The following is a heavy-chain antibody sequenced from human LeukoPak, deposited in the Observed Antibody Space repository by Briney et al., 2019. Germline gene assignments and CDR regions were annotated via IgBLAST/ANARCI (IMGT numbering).Heavy chain of an antibody. D-gene: IGHD3-10*01. Sequence: GGSLRLSCAASGFTFSSYEMNWVRQAPGRGLEWVSYISSSSSTIYYADSVKGRFTISRDNAKNSLYLQMNSLRAEDTAVYYCATNLITMVRGDAFDYWGQGTLVTVSS. V-gene: IGHV3-48*01. CDR1: GFTFSSYE. J-gene: IGHJ4*02. CDR2: ISSSSSTI. CDR3: ATNLITMVRGDAFDY.